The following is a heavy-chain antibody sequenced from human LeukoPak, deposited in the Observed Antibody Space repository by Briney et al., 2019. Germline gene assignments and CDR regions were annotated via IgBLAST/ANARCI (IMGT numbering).Heavy chain of an antibody. Sequence: SETLSLTCTVSGGSISSGSYYWSWIRQPAGKGLEWIGRIYTSGSTNYNPSLKSRVTISVDTSKNQFSLKLSSVTAADTAVYYCARTMRTGAFDIWGQGTMVTVSS. CDR1: GGSISSGSYY. CDR3: ARTMRTGAFDI. CDR2: IYTSGST. J-gene: IGHJ3*02. D-gene: IGHD3-22*01. V-gene: IGHV4-61*02.